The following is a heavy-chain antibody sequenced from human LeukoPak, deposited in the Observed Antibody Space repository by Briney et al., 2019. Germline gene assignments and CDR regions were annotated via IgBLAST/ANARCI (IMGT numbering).Heavy chain of an antibody. D-gene: IGHD6-19*01. CDR3: ARTLPQGDTGWFYYTDV. J-gene: IGHJ6*03. CDR2: IIPKFATG. CDR1: GDTFSDSG. Sequence: ASVKVSCKASGDTFSDSGITWVRQAPGQGLEWMGPIIPKFATGKYAQKFRGRVTITADETTSTSHMALSSLTSEDTAVYYCARTLPQGDTGWFYYTDVWGTGTTVTISS. V-gene: IGHV1-69*13.